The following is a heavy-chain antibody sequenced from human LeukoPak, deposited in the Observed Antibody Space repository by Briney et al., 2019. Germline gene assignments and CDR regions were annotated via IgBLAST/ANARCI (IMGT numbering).Heavy chain of an antibody. CDR1: GFTFSSSA. CDR3: ARDGYGFDY. D-gene: IGHD5-12*01. CDR2: IWYDGSNI. J-gene: IGHJ4*02. Sequence: GGSLRLSCAASGFTFSSSAMSWVRQAPGKGLEWVAVIWYDGSNIYYADSVKGRFTISRDTSKNTLYLQMNSLRAEDTAVYYCARDGYGFDYWGQGTLVTVSS. V-gene: IGHV3-33*08.